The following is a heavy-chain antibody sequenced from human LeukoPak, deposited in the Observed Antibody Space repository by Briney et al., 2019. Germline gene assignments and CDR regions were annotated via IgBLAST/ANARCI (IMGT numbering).Heavy chain of an antibody. CDR3: ARAPPDYGRVAYFDY. Sequence: PSETLSLTCTVSGGSISNYYWSWIRQPAGKGLEWIGRIYTSGSTNYNPSLKSRVTTSVDTSKIQFSLKLNSVTAADTAVYYCARAPPDYGRVAYFDYWGQGTLVTVSS. CDR1: GGSISNYY. CDR2: IYTSGST. J-gene: IGHJ4*02. V-gene: IGHV4-4*07. D-gene: IGHD4-17*01.